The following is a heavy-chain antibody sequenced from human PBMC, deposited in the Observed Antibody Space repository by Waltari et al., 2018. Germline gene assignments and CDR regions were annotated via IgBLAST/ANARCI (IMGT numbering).Heavy chain of an antibody. CDR2: IWYDGSNK. CDR1: GFTFSSYG. CDR3: AGWKGKAAAGIESDY. Sequence: QVQLVESGGGVVQPGRSLRLSCAASGFTFSSYGMHWVRQAPGKGLEGVAVIWYDGSNKYYADSVKGRFTISRDNSKNTLYLQMNSLRAEDTAVYYCAGWKGKAAAGIESDYWGQGTLVTVSS. D-gene: IGHD6-13*01. J-gene: IGHJ4*02. V-gene: IGHV3-33*01.